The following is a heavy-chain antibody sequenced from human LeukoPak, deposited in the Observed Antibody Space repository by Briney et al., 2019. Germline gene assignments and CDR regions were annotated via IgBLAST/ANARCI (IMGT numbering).Heavy chain of an antibody. V-gene: IGHV3-48*02. CDR1: GLTFTSYS. D-gene: IGHD4-17*01. Sequence: GGSLRLSCAASGLTFTSYSVNWLRQAPGKGLEWLSYISSNSSTAYYADSVKGRFTVSRDNAKMSLYLQMNSLRDEDTAVYYCTNNFHGDYSYWGQGTLVTVSS. CDR3: TNNFHGDYSY. CDR2: ISSNSSTA. J-gene: IGHJ4*02.